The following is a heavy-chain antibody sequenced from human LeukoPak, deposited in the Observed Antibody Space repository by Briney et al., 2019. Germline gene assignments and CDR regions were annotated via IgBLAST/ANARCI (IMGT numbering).Heavy chain of an antibody. Sequence: SGGSLRLSCAASGLTFSSHWMHWVRQAPGKGLVWVSRITNDGSSTTYADSVKGRFTISRDNAKNMLYLQVNSLRAEDTAVYYCAKDNPVRIWVVVPAAMTRPDYWGQGTLVTVSS. D-gene: IGHD2-2*01. J-gene: IGHJ4*02. CDR1: GLTFSSHW. CDR3: AKDNPVRIWVVVPAAMTRPDY. V-gene: IGHV3-74*01. CDR2: ITNDGSST.